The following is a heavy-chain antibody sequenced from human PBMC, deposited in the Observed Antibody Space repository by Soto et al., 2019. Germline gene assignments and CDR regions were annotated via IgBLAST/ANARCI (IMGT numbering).Heavy chain of an antibody. V-gene: IGHV3-23*01. Sequence: GSLRLSCAASGFTFSSYAMSWVRQAPGKGLEWVSAISGSGGSTYYADSVKGRFTISRDNSKNTLYLQMNSLRAEDTAVYYCEKVQDFWSGYPDYWGQGTLVTVSS. CDR2: ISGSGGST. CDR1: GFTFSSYA. J-gene: IGHJ4*02. CDR3: EKVQDFWSGYPDY. D-gene: IGHD3-3*01.